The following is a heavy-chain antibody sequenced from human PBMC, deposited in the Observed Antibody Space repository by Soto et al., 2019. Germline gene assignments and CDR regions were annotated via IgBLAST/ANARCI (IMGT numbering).Heavy chain of an antibody. J-gene: IGHJ6*02. CDR1: GFTFSSYA. CDR2: ISGSGGST. CDR3: AKASGGDYGYYYYYYGMDV. Sequence: GGSLRLSCAASGFTFSSYAMSWVRQAPGKGLEWVSAISGSGGSTYYADSVKGRFTISRDNSKNTLYLQMNSLRAEDTAVYYCAKASGGDYGYYYYYYGMDVWGQGTTVTVSS. V-gene: IGHV3-23*01. D-gene: IGHD4-17*01.